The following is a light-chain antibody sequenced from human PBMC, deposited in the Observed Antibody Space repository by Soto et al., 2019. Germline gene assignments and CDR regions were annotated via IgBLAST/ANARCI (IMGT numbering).Light chain of an antibody. J-gene: IGKJ1*01. Sequence: DIVSTQSPGTLSLSPGERATLSCRASQTVSSSSLAWYQQKPGQAPRLLIFGASTRAAGFPDRFSGSGSGTDFTLTISRLEPEDFAVYYCQQYGSSPRTFGQGTKVDIK. CDR2: GAS. V-gene: IGKV3-20*01. CDR1: QTVSSSS. CDR3: QQYGSSPRT.